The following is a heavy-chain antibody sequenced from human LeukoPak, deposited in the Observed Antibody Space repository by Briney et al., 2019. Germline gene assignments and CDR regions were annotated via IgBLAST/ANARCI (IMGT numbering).Heavy chain of an antibody. CDR2: IYSGGDT. J-gene: IGHJ4*02. CDR1: GFTVSNSF. Sequence: PGGSLRLSCAASGFTVSNSFMTWVRQAPGKGLEWVSVIYSGGDTYYTDPVKGRFTISRDSTKNTLFLQMNSLRADDTAVYYCAKTGGPWDWGQGTLVTVSS. D-gene: IGHD7-27*01. CDR3: AKTGGPWD. V-gene: IGHV3-53*01.